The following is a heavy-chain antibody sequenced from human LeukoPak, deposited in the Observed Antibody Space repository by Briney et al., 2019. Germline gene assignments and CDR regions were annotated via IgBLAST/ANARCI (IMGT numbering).Heavy chain of an antibody. CDR1: GLTFSSYG. J-gene: IGHJ2*01. Sequence: PGGSLRLSCAASGLTFSSYGMHWVRQAPGKGLEWVAFMHYDGNIKYYADSVKGRFTISRDISKNTLYLQMSSLRAEDTAVYYCAKDACSGGTCYGGWYCDLWGRGTLVTVSS. CDR3: AKDACSGGTCYGGWYCDL. D-gene: IGHD2-15*01. CDR2: MHYDGNIK. V-gene: IGHV3-30*02.